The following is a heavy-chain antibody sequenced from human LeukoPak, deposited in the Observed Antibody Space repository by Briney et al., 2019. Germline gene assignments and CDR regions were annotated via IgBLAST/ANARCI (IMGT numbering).Heavy chain of an antibody. V-gene: IGHV3-23*01. CDR3: ARRGDIVVVPAAIDAFDI. J-gene: IGHJ3*02. CDR2: ISGSGGSGGTT. CDR1: GFTFSSYA. D-gene: IGHD2-2*02. Sequence: PGGSLRLSCAASGFTFSSYALSWVRQAPGKGLEWVSAISGSGGSGGTTYYADSVKGRFTISRDNSKSTLYLQMSSLRAEDTAVYYCARRGDIVVVPAAIDAFDIWGQGTMVTVSS.